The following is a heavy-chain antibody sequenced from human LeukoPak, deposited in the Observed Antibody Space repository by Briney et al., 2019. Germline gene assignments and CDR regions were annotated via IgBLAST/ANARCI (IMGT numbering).Heavy chain of an antibody. V-gene: IGHV3-7*01. CDR1: GFTFSSYW. Sequence: GGSLRLSCAASGFTFSSYWMSWVRQAPGKGLEWVANIKQDGSEKYYVDSVKGRFTISRDNAKNSLYLQMNSQRAEDTAVYYCARDGAQDSSGYYYQKFSNNWFDPWGQGTLVTVSS. CDR2: IKQDGSEK. D-gene: IGHD3-22*01. J-gene: IGHJ5*02. CDR3: ARDGAQDSSGYYYQKFSNNWFDP.